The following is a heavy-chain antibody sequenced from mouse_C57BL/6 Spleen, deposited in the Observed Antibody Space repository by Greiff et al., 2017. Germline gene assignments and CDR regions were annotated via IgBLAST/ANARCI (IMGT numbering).Heavy chain of an antibody. CDR1: GYTFTSYW. CDR3: ITTVEAWFAY. CDR2: IDPSDSYT. J-gene: IGHJ3*01. V-gene: IGHV1-69*01. Sequence: QVQLQQPGAELVMPGASVKLSCKASGYTFTSYWMHWVKQRPGQGLEWIGGIDPSDSYTNYNQKFKGKSTLTVDKSSSTAYMQLSSLTSEDSAVYYCITTVEAWFAYWGQGTLVTVSA. D-gene: IGHD1-1*01.